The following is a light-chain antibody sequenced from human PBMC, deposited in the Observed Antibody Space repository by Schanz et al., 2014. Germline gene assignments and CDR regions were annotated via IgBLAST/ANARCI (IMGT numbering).Light chain of an antibody. V-gene: IGKV2-28*01. CDR2: LAS. Sequence: DIVMTQSPLSLPVTPGEPASISCRSSQSLLHSDGYHYLDWYLRKPGQSPQVLISLASNRASGVPDRFSGSGSGTDFTLTLSRAEAVEVGIYYCMQALHAPYTFGQGTKQEIQ. CDR1: QSLLHSDGYHY. J-gene: IGKJ2*01. CDR3: MQALHAPYT.